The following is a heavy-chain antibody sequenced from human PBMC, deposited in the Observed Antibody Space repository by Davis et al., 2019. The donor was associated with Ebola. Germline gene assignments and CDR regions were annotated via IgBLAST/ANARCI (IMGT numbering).Heavy chain of an antibody. Sequence: GESLKISCAASGFTFSSYAMHWVRQAPGKGLEWVAVISYDGSNKYYADSVKGRFTISRDNSKNTLYLQINSLRVEDTAVYYCARENSSPEGYGLDVWGQGTTVTVSS. CDR2: ISYDGSNK. CDR1: GFTFSSYA. CDR3: ARENSSPEGYGLDV. J-gene: IGHJ6*02. D-gene: IGHD1-14*01. V-gene: IGHV3-30-3*01.